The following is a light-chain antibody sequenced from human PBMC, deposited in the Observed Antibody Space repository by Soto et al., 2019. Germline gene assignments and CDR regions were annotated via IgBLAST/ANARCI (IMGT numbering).Light chain of an antibody. V-gene: IGKV3-15*01. CDR3: QQYSNWPSWT. CDR2: GAS. Sequence: EIVMTQSPATLSVSPGERATLSCRASQSVSGNLAWYQQKPGQAPRLLIYGASTRATGIPARFSGSGSGTEFTLTISSLQSEDFAVYYCQQYSNWPSWTFGQGTKVEVK. J-gene: IGKJ1*01. CDR1: QSVSGN.